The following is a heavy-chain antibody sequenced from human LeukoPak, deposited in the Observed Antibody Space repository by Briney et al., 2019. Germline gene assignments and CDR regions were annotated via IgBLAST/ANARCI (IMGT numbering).Heavy chain of an antibody. D-gene: IGHD3-22*01. Sequence: PGGSLRLSCAASGFTFSSYSMNWVRQAPGKGLEWVSSISSSSSYIYYADSVKGRFTISRDNSKNTLYLQMNSLRAEDTAVYYCARESESYDSSGSTFKYWGQGTLGTVSS. CDR2: ISSSSSYI. CDR1: GFTFSSYS. J-gene: IGHJ4*02. CDR3: ARESESYDSSGSTFKY. V-gene: IGHV3-21*01.